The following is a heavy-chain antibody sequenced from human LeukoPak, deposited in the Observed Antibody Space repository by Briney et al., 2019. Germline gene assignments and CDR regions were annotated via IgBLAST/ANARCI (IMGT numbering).Heavy chain of an antibody. J-gene: IGHJ4*02. D-gene: IGHD1-26*01. CDR3: ARDFRSGSYYDLFDY. CDR1: GFTFSSYG. V-gene: IGHV3-30*03. Sequence: GRSLRLSCAASGFTFSSYGMHWVRQAPGKGLEWVAVISYDGSNKYYADSVKGRFTISRDNSKNTLYLQMNSLRAEDTAVYYCARDFRSGSYYDLFDYWGQGTLVTVSS. CDR2: ISYDGSNK.